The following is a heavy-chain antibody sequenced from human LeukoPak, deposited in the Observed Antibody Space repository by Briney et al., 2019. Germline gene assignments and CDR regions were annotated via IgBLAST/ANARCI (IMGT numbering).Heavy chain of an antibody. V-gene: IGHV4-39*01. CDR2: IYYSGST. D-gene: IGHD6-19*01. CDR3: ARLGQWLVRGFDY. Sequence: SETLPLTCTVSGGSISSSSYYWGWIRQPPGKGLEWIGSIYYSGSTYYNPSPKSRVTISVDTSKNQFSLKLSSVTAADTAVYYCARLGQWLVRGFDYWGQGTLVTVSS. CDR1: GGSISSSSYY. J-gene: IGHJ4*02.